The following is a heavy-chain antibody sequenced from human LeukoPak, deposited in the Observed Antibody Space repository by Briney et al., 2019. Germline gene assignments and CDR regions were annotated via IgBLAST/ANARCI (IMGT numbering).Heavy chain of an antibody. Sequence: PGGSLRLSCAASGLTVSSTSMTWVRQAPGKGLEWVSVIYSGGSTSSADSVKGRFTISRDNSKNTLYLQMNSLRAEDTAVYYCVRDLGTTGDYWGQGTLVTVSS. J-gene: IGHJ4*02. D-gene: IGHD1-7*01. CDR2: IYSGGST. CDR3: VRDLGTTGDY. V-gene: IGHV3-53*01. CDR1: GLTVSSTS.